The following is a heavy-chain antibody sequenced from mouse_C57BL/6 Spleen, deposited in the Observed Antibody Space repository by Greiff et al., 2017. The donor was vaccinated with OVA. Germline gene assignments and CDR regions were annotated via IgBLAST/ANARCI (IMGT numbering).Heavy chain of an antibody. D-gene: IGHD4-1*01. J-gene: IGHJ2*01. V-gene: IGHV1-61*01. Sequence: QVQLQQPGAELVRPGSSVKLSCKASGYTFPSYWMDWVKQRPGQGLDWIGNIYPSDSETHYNQKFKDKATLTVDKSSSKAYMQLSSLTSEDSAVYYCARKGKLNWDYFDYWGQGTTLTVSS. CDR2: IYPSDSET. CDR1: GYTFPSYW. CDR3: ARKGKLNWDYFDY.